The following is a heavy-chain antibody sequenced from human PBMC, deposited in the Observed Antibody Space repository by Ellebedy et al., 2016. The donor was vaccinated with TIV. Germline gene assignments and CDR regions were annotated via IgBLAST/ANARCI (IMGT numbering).Heavy chain of an antibody. V-gene: IGHV3-30*18. Sequence: GESLKISXAASGFTFSSYGVHWVRQAPGKGLEWVAVISYDGSNKYYADSVKGRFTISRDNSKNTLYLQMNSLRAEDTAVYYCAKLGAAAGTLAAYWGQGTLVTVSS. CDR1: GFTFSSYG. CDR3: AKLGAAAGTLAAY. CDR2: ISYDGSNK. D-gene: IGHD6-13*01. J-gene: IGHJ4*02.